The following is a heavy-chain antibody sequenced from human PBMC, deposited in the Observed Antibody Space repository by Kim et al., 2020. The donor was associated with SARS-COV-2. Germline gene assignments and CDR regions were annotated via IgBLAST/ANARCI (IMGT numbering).Heavy chain of an antibody. CDR3: TTELYYYGSGSSNYYYGMDV. V-gene: IGHV3-15*01. CDR2: IKSKTDGGTT. D-gene: IGHD3-10*01. Sequence: GGSLRLSCAASGFTFSNAWMSWVRQAPGKGLEWVGLIKSKTDGGTTDYAVPVKGRFTISRADSKNTLHLQMNSLKTEDTAVYYCTTELYYYGSGSSNYYYGMDVWGQGTTVTVSS. J-gene: IGHJ6*02. CDR1: GFTFSNAW.